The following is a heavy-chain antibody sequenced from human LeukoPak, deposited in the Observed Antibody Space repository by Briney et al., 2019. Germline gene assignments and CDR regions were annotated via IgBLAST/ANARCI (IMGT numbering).Heavy chain of an antibody. CDR1: GFTVSSNY. CDR3: ARAPVALYYYYGLDV. D-gene: IGHD6-19*01. CDR2: IYSGGST. V-gene: IGHV3-66*01. J-gene: IGHJ6*02. Sequence: PGGSLRLSCAASGFTVSSNYMSWVRQAPGNGLEWVSVIYSGGSTYYADSVMGRFTISRDNSKNTLYLQMNSLRAEDTAVYYCARAPVALYYYYGLDVWGQGTTVTVSS.